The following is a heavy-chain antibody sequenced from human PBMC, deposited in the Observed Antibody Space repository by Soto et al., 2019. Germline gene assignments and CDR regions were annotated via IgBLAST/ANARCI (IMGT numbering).Heavy chain of an antibody. CDR3: ARDRFLLYPHRKYYYYYGMDV. CDR1: GFTVSSNY. D-gene: IGHD3-3*01. V-gene: IGHV3-53*01. CDR2: IYSGGST. J-gene: IGHJ6*02. Sequence: PGGSLRLSCAASGFTVSSNYMSWVRQAPGKGLEWVSVIYSGGSTYYADSVKGRFTISRDNSKNTLYLQMNSLRAEDTAVYYCARDRFLLYPHRKYYYYYGMDVWGQGTTVTVSS.